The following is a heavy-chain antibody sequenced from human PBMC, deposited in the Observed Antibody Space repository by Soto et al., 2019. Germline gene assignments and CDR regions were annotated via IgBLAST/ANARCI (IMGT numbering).Heavy chain of an antibody. CDR1: GFTFGTYA. D-gene: IGHD4-17*01. V-gene: IGHV3-23*01. CDR3: AKDGYGDRPYYFDY. CDR2: IGGRGGST. Sequence: EVQLLESGGGLVQPGGSLRLSCAASGFTFGTYALNWVRQAPGKGLEWVSAIGGRGGSTYFADSVKGRFSISRDSSKNTLYLQMNSLRAEDTAVYYCAKDGYGDRPYYFDYWGQGTLVTVSS. J-gene: IGHJ4*02.